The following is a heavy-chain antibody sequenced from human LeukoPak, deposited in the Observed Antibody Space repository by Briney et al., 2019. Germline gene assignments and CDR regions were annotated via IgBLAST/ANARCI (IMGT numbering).Heavy chain of an antibody. Sequence: GGSLRLSCAVSGFTVSSNYMSWVRQAPGKGPQWVSVIYSGGSTYYADSVKGRFTVSRDNSKNTLYLQMNGLRAEDTAVYYCARSAVTGPGWIDPWGQGTLVTVSS. CDR1: GFTVSSNY. J-gene: IGHJ5*02. V-gene: IGHV3-53*01. CDR3: ARSAVTGPGWIDP. CDR2: IYSGGST. D-gene: IGHD6-19*01.